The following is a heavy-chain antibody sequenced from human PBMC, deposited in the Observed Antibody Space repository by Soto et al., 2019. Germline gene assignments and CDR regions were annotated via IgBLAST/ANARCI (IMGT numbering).Heavy chain of an antibody. D-gene: IGHD5-12*01. CDR3: ASRSENGYNYDFDY. J-gene: IGHJ4*02. V-gene: IGHV1-69*12. CDR2: IIPIFGTP. Sequence: QVLLVQSGAEVKKPGSSVKVSCKASGGTFNSYAFSWVRQAPGQGLEWMGGIIPIFGTPNYAQKFQGRVTITADESTSTAYMELCGLRSEDTAVYYCASRSENGYNYDFDYWGQGTLVTVSS. CDR1: GGTFNSYA.